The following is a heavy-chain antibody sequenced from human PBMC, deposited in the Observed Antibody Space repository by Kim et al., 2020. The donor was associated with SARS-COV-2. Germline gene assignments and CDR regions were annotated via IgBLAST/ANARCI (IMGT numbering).Heavy chain of an antibody. Sequence: GGSLRLSCAASGFTFNTYVGDCVRGAPGKGLEWVAVISYDGSNKYYADSVKGRFTISRDNSKNTLYLQMNSLRIEDTAVYYCAKSFSGSYFGYDYWGQGTLVTVSS. V-gene: IGHV3-30*18. D-gene: IGHD1-26*01. CDR2: ISYDGSNK. CDR1: GFTFNTYV. CDR3: AKSFSGSYFGYDY. J-gene: IGHJ4*02.